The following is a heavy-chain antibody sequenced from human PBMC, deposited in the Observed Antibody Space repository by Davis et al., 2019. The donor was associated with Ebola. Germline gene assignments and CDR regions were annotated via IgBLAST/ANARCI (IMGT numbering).Heavy chain of an antibody. CDR3: ARLLMVAGKFDY. CDR2: INHSGST. D-gene: IGHD2-15*01. CDR1: GGSFSGYY. J-gene: IGHJ4*02. Sequence: GSLRLSCAVYGGSFSGYYWSWIRQPPGKGLEWIGEINHSGSTNYNPSLKSRVTISVDTSKNQFSLKLSSVTAADTAVYYCARLLMVAGKFDYWGQGTLVTVSS. V-gene: IGHV4-34*01.